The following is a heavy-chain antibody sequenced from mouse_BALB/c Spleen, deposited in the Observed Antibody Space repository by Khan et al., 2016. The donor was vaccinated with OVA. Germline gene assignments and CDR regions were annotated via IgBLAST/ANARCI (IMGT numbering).Heavy chain of an antibody. CDR1: GFSLTNYR. J-gene: IGHJ3*01. D-gene: IGHD2-4*01. CDR2: IWSAGST. V-gene: IGHV2-2*02. CDR3: ARRGYDYGRGALFAY. Sequence: QVQLKESGPGLVQSSQSLSITCTVSGFSLTNYRVHWIRQSPGKGLEWLGVIWSAGSTDYNAAFISRLTISKDHSRSQVFFKMNSLQPNDTAIYYCARRGYDYGRGALFAYWGQGTLVTVSA.